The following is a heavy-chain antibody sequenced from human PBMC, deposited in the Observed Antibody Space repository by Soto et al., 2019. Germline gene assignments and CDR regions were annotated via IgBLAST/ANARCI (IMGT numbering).Heavy chain of an antibody. CDR2: IYYSGST. CDR3: ARHGVVGADQLYYFDY. CDR1: GGSISSSSYY. Sequence: NPSETLSLTCTVSGGSISSSSYYWGWIRQPPGKGLEWIGSIYYSGSTYYNPSLKSRVTISVDTSKNQFSLKLSSVTAADTAVYYCARHGVVGADQLYYFDYWGQGTLVTVSS. D-gene: IGHD1-26*01. V-gene: IGHV4-39*01. J-gene: IGHJ4*02.